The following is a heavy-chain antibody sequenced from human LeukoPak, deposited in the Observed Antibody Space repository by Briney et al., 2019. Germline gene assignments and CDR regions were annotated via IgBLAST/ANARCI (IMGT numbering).Heavy chain of an antibody. CDR3: ARVPLPNFWSGYYTHLDY. J-gene: IGHJ4*02. CDR1: GGSISSGDYY. Sequence: PSETLSLTCTVSGGSISSGDYYWSWIRQPPGKGLEWIGYIYYRGSTYYNPSLKSRVTISVDTSKNQFSLKLSSVTAADTAVYYCARVPLPNFWSGYYTHLDYWGQGTLVTVSS. V-gene: IGHV4-30-4*01. CDR2: IYYRGST. D-gene: IGHD3-3*01.